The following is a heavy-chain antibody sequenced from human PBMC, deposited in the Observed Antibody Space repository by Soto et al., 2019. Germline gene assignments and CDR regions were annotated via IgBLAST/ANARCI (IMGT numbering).Heavy chain of an antibody. V-gene: IGHV4-34*01. Sequence: SETLSLTCAVYGGSFSGYYWSWIRQPPGKGLEWIGEINHSGSTNYNPSLKSRVTISVDTSKNQFSLKLSSVTAADTAVYYCARGFYVWGSYRYTAVYWFDPWGQGTLVTVSS. D-gene: IGHD3-16*02. J-gene: IGHJ5*02. CDR1: GGSFSGYY. CDR2: INHSGST. CDR3: ARGFYVWGSYRYTAVYWFDP.